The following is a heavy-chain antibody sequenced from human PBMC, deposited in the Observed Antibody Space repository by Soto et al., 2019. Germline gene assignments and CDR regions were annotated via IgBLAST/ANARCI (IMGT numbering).Heavy chain of an antibody. Sequence: ASVKVSCKASGDTFSTYSITWMRQAPGRGLEWVGGIIPRSAKSNYAQKFEGRVTITADESTSTAYMELSSLRSEDTAVYYCARSIAAWGYYYYGMDVWGQGTTVTVSS. J-gene: IGHJ6*02. V-gene: IGHV1-69*13. CDR2: IIPRSAKS. CDR3: ARSIAAWGYYYYGMDV. CDR1: GDTFSTYS. D-gene: IGHD6-6*01.